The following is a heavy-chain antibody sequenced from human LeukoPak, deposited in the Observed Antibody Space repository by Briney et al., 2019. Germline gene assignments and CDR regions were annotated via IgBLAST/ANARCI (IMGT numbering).Heavy chain of an antibody. V-gene: IGHV3-7*04. CDR3: VKGGTNFDY. CDR1: GFTFSSTW. D-gene: IGHD2-15*01. Sequence: PGGSLRLSCAASGFTFSSTWMSWVRQAPGKGLEWVANIKQDGSDRYYVDSVKGRFTISRDNAKNSLFLQMNSLRAEDTAVYYCVKGGTNFDYWGQGTLVTVSS. J-gene: IGHJ4*02. CDR2: IKQDGSDR.